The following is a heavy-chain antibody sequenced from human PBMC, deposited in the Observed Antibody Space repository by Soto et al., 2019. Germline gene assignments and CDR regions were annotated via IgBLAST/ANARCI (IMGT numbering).Heavy chain of an antibody. D-gene: IGHD3-9*01. CDR2: IYCDDDQ. V-gene: IGHV2-5*02. J-gene: IGHJ4*02. Sequence: QITLKESGPTLVKPTQTLTLTCTLSGFSLSINGVGVGWIRQPPGKALEWLALIYCDDDQDYSPSLKSRVTITKDTSKNQVVLIMTNMDPVDTATYYCAHISYDVTGYHKRLDYWGQGTLVTVSS. CDR3: AHISYDVTGYHKRLDY. CDR1: GFSLSINGVG.